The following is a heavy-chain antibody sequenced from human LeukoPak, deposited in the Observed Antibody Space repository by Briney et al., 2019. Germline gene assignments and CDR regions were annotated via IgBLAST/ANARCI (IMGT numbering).Heavy chain of an antibody. CDR1: GFTFSSYA. Sequence: PGGSLRLSCAASGFTFSSYAMSWVRQAPGKGLEWVSAISGSGGSTYYADSVKGRFTISRDNSKNTLYLQMNSLRAEDTAVYYCAKAIYSSGWYMGYFDYWGQGTLVTVSS. CDR2: ISGSGGST. CDR3: AKAIYSSGWYMGYFDY. J-gene: IGHJ4*02. V-gene: IGHV3-23*01. D-gene: IGHD6-19*01.